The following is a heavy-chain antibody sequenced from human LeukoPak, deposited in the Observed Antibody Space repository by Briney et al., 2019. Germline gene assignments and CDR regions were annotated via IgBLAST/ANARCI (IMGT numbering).Heavy chain of an antibody. J-gene: IGHJ4*02. D-gene: IGHD6-19*01. Sequence: PSETLSLTCTVSGGSIISYYWSGIRLPAGKELEWIGRISTSGSTDYNPSLKSRVTMSVDTSKNQFSLKLTSVTAADTAVYYCARDNSGWDSWGQGTLVTVSS. CDR2: ISTSGST. CDR1: GGSIISYY. V-gene: IGHV4-4*07. CDR3: ARDNSGWDS.